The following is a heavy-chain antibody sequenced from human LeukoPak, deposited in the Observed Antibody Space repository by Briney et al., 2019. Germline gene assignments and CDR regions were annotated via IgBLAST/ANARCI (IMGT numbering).Heavy chain of an antibody. J-gene: IGHJ4*02. CDR2: IYYSGST. D-gene: IGHD2-2*01. CDR3: ARERYCSSTSCYAQLSPRYFDY. V-gene: IGHV4-30-4*01. CDR1: GGSISSGDHY. Sequence: PSETLSHTCTVSGGSISSGDHYWSWIRQPPGKGLEWIGYIYYSGSTYYNPSLKSRVTISVDTSKNQFSLKLSSVTAADTAVYYCARERYCSSTSCYAQLSPRYFDYWGQGTLVTVSS.